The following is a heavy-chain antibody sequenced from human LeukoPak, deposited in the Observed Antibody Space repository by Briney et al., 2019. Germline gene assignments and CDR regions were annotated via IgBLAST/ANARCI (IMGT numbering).Heavy chain of an antibody. Sequence: VAAVKVSCKASGYTFTSYGISWGRQAPGQGLEWMGWISAYNGNTNYAQKLQGRVTMTTDTSTSTAYMELSSLRSDDTAVYYCARAAMVDTDHLTFDYWGQGTLVTVSS. CDR3: ARAAMVDTDHLTFDY. J-gene: IGHJ4*02. D-gene: IGHD5-18*01. V-gene: IGHV1-18*04. CDR1: GYTFTSYG. CDR2: ISAYNGNT.